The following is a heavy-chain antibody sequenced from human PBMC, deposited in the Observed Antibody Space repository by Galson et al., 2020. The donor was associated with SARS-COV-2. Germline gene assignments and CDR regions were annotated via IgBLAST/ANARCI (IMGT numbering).Heavy chain of an antibody. CDR3: ARHPGRFRRSLIEYYFDY. CDR1: GYSFTSYW. V-gene: IGHV5-51*01. D-gene: IGHD3-16*02. J-gene: IGHJ4*02. Sequence: KIGESLKISCKGSGYSFTSYWIGWVRQMPGKGLEWMGNIYPGDSDTRYSPSFQGQVTISADKSISTAYLQWSSLKASDTAMYYCARHPGRFRRSLIEYYFDYWGQGTLVTVSS. CDR2: IYPGDSDT.